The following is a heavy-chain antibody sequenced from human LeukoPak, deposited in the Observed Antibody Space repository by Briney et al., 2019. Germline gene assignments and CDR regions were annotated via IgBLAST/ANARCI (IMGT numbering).Heavy chain of an antibody. CDR3: ARRLPERRRAFDI. J-gene: IGHJ3*02. Sequence: GESLKISCKGSGYSFTSYWIGWVRQMPGKGLEWMGVIYPGDSDTRYSPSFQGQVTISADKSISTAYLQWSSLKASDTAMYYCARRLPERRRAFDIWGQGTMVTVSS. CDR2: IYPGDSDT. V-gene: IGHV5-51*01. D-gene: IGHD1-1*01. CDR1: GYSFTSYW.